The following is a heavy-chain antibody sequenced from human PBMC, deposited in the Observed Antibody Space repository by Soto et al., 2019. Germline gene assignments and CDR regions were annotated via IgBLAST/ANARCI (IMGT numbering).Heavy chain of an antibody. CDR2: ISSSSSTI. V-gene: IGHV3-48*02. CDR3: ARDRGTRAPNNWFDP. CDR1: GFTFSSYS. D-gene: IGHD3-10*01. Sequence: EVHLVESGGGLVQPGGSLRLSCAASGFTFSSYSMNWVRQAPGKGLEWISYISSSSSTIYYADSVKGRFTSSRDNAKNSLYLQMNSLRDEDTAVYYCARDRGTRAPNNWFDPWGQGTLVTVSS. J-gene: IGHJ5*02.